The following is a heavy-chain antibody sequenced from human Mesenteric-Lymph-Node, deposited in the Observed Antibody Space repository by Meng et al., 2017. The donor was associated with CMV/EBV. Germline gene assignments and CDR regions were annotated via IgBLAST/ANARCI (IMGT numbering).Heavy chain of an antibody. J-gene: IGHJ4*02. Sequence: LRLSCAASGFTFSSYGMHWVRQAPGEGLEWVAFIRYDGSSKYYADSVKGRFTISRDDSKSTLYLQMNSLRVEDTAVYYCAKDRQLHTWGQGTLVTVSS. CDR2: IRYDGSSK. CDR3: AKDRQLHT. CDR1: GFTFSSYG. V-gene: IGHV3-30*02. D-gene: IGHD2-2*01.